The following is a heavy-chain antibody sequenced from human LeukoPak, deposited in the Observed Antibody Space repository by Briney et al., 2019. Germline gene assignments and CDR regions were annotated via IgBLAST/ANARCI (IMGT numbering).Heavy chain of an antibody. V-gene: IGHV4-31*03. CDR1: GGSISSGGYY. CDR3: ARSGLGYCDSSGSLDAFDI. CDR2: IYYSGST. Sequence: SETLSLTCTVSGGSISSGGYYWSWIRQHPGKGLEWIGYIYYSGSTYYNPSLKSRVTISVDTSKNQFSLKLSSVTAADTAVYYCARSGLGYCDSSGSLDAFDIWGQGTMVTVSS. J-gene: IGHJ3*02. D-gene: IGHD3-22*01.